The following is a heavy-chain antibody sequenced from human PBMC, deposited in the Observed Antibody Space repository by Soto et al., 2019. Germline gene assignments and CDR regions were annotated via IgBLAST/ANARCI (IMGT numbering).Heavy chain of an antibody. V-gene: IGHV1-18*01. Sequence: VSGKASGYIFLTYGISWVRQAPGQGLEWMGRISTYNGNTNYAQNLQGRVTMTTDTSTSTAYMELRSLRSDDTAVYYCARDLDGSGSYYTDYWGPGTLVTV. J-gene: IGHJ4*02. CDR1: GYIFLTYG. D-gene: IGHD3-10*01. CDR3: ARDLDGSGSYYTDY. CDR2: ISTYNGNT.